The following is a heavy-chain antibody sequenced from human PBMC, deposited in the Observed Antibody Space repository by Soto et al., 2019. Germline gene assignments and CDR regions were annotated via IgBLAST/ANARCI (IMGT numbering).Heavy chain of an antibody. V-gene: IGHV5-51*01. Sequence: SLKISCKASGYSFTTYWIAWVRQMPGKGLEWMGIINPGDSDIRYSPSFQGQVTISADNSISTAYLQWSSLKASDTAMYYCARHEQFYYYYGMDVWGQGTAVTVSS. J-gene: IGHJ6*02. D-gene: IGHD4-4*01. CDR1: GYSFTTYW. CDR2: INPGDSDI. CDR3: ARHEQFYYYYGMDV.